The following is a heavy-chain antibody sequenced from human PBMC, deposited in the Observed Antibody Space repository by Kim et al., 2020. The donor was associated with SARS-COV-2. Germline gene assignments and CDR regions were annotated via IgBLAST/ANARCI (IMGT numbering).Heavy chain of an antibody. CDR2: IYYSGST. CDR3: AREMRIAAAGREDWFDP. CDR1: GGSISSYY. D-gene: IGHD6-13*01. Sequence: SETLSLTCTVSGGSISSYYWSWIRQPPGKGLEWIGYIYYSGSTNYNPSLKSRVTISVDTSKNQFSLKLSSVTAADTAVYYCAREMRIAAAGREDWFDPWGQGTLVTVSS. V-gene: IGHV4-59*13. J-gene: IGHJ5*02.